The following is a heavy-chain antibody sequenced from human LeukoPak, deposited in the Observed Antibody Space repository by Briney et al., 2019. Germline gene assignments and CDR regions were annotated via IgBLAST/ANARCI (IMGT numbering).Heavy chain of an antibody. V-gene: IGHV4-59*12. Sequence: SETLSLTCTVSGGSISSYYWSWIRQPPGKGLEWIGYIYYSGSTNYNPSLKSRVTISVDTSKNQSSLKLSSVTAADTAVYYCARDVGTALVTGDYWGQGTLVTVSS. D-gene: IGHD5-18*01. CDR1: GGSISSYY. CDR3: ARDVGTALVTGDY. CDR2: IYYSGST. J-gene: IGHJ4*02.